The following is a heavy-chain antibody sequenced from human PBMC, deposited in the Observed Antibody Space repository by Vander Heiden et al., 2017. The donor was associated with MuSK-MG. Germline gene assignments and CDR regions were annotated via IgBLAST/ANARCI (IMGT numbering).Heavy chain of an antibody. V-gene: IGHV3-48*02. J-gene: IGHJ6*02. CDR3: ARDREPGLNYYYGMDV. CDR1: GFTFSSYS. D-gene: IGHD1-26*01. CDR2: ISSSSSTI. Sequence: EVQLVESGGGLVQPGGSLRLSCAASGFTFSSYSMNWVRQAPGKGLEWVSYISSSSSTIYYADSVKGRFTISRDNAKNSLYLQMNSLRDEDTAVYYCARDREPGLNYYYGMDVWGQGTTVTVSS.